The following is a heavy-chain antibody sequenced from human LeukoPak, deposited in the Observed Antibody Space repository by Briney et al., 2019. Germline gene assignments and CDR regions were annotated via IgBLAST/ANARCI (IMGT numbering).Heavy chain of an antibody. D-gene: IGHD4-17*01. CDR2: ISYDGSNK. J-gene: IGHJ4*02. CDR3: ARETGSAVGSTDFDY. Sequence: GGSLRLSCVASGFTFSIYTMSWVRQAPGKGLEWVAVISYDGSNKYYADSVKGRFTISRDNSKNTLYLQMNSLRAEDTAVYYCARETGSAVGSTDFDYWGQGTLVTVSS. CDR1: GFTFSIYT. V-gene: IGHV3-30-3*01.